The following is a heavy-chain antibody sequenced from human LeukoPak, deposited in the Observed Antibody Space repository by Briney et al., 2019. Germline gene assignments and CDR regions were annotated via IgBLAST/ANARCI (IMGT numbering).Heavy chain of an antibody. CDR1: GGTFSSYA. CDR3: ARGVYASSLYYYYYYMDV. D-gene: IGHD2-8*01. J-gene: IGHJ6*03. V-gene: IGHV1-69*05. Sequence: EASVKVSCKASGGTFSSYAISWVRQAPGQGLEWMGGIIPIFGTANYAQKFQGRVTITTDESTSTAYMELSSLRSEDTAVYYCARGVYASSLYYYYYYMDVWGKGTTVTVSS. CDR2: IIPIFGTA.